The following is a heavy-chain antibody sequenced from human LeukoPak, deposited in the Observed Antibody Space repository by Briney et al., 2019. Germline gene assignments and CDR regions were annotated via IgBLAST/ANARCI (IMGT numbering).Heavy chain of an antibody. V-gene: IGHV3-30*04. Sequence: GGSLRLSCKGFGFTFSDYAMSWVRQAPGKGLEWVAVISYDGSNKYYADSVKGRFTISRDNSKNTLYLQMNSLRAEDTAVYYCAKGDAFDIWGQGTMVTVSS. J-gene: IGHJ3*02. CDR1: GFTFSDYA. CDR3: AKGDAFDI. CDR2: ISYDGSNK.